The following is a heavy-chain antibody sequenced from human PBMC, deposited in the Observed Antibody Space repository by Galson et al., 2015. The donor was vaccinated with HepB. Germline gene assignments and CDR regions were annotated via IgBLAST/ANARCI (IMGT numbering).Heavy chain of an antibody. CDR1: GYTFTSYA. Sequence: SVKVSCKASGYTFTSYAMHWVRQAPGQRLEWMGWINASNGNTKYSQKFQGRVTITRDTSASTAYMELSSLRSEDTAVYYCARDGGPKLYSSSWFFDPWGQGTLVTVSS. CDR2: INASNGNT. V-gene: IGHV1-3*01. J-gene: IGHJ5*02. D-gene: IGHD6-13*01. CDR3: ARDGGPKLYSSSWFFDP.